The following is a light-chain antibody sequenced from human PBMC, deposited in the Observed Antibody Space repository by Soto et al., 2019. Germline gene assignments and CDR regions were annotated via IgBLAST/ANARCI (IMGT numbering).Light chain of an antibody. CDR2: ATS. Sequence: SRCSPDASKGNRLTLTCRASRNVSIYLNWYQHKPGKGPTLLIHATSNLQIGVPSRFSGSGSGTEFTLTISCLEPEDFGTYYCQQSYKMPSFGQGPRLEI. V-gene: IGKV1-39*01. CDR3: QQSYKMPS. CDR1: RNVSIY. J-gene: IGKJ5*01.